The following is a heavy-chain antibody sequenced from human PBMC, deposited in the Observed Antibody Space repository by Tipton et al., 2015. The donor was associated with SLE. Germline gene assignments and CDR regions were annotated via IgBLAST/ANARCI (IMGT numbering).Heavy chain of an antibody. V-gene: IGHV3-7*01. CDR3: ARDRGVGGTCDY. CDR1: GFTLSNYW. CDR2: IKEDGSET. J-gene: IGHJ4*02. Sequence: GSLRLSCAASGFTLSNYWMNWVRQAPGKGLQWVGQIKEDGSETYYVGSVKGRFTISRDNVKNSLYLEMNSLRAEDSGVYYCARDRGVGGTCDYWGQGTLVTVSS. D-gene: IGHD1-26*01.